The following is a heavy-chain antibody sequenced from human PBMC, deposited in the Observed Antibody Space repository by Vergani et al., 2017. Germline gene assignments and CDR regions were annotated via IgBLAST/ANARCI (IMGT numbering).Heavy chain of an antibody. CDR1: AFTFSSYG. D-gene: IGHD3-10*01. V-gene: IGHV3-33*01. CDR3: ARARGITPEI. Sequence: QVQLVESGGGVVQPGRSLRLSCAASAFTFSSYGMHWVRQAPGKGLEWVAVIWYDGSNKYYADSVKGRFTISRDNSKNTLYLQMNSLRAEDTAVYYCARARGITPEIWGQGTMVTVSS. J-gene: IGHJ3*02. CDR2: IWYDGSNK.